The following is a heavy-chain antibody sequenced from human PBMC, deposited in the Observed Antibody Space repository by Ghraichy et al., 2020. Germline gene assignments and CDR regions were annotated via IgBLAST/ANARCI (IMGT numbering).Heavy chain of an antibody. J-gene: IGHJ3*02. V-gene: IGHV3-23*01. D-gene: IGHD3-9*01. CDR2: VSAEGGIT. Sequence: GGSLRLSCSASGFTFSNYAMAWVRQTPGEGLEWVSTVSAEGGITYCADSVRGRCTVSRDNSRNTLFLRLNSLSAEDTAVSYCAKDHRQNFDSSPQPLSFVMWGQGTMVA. CDR3: AKDHRQNFDSSPQPLSFVM. CDR1: GFTFSNYA.